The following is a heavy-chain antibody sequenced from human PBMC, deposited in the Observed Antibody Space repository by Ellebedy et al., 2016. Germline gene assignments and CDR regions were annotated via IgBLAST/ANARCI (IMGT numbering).Heavy chain of an antibody. V-gene: IGHV1-24*01. CDR1: GDTLTELS. D-gene: IGHD1-26*01. CDR2: FDPEDGDT. J-gene: IGHJ4*02. CDR3: ATDLSGSYGYNFDY. Sequence: ASVKVSCKVSGDTLTELSMHWVRQAPGKGLEWMGGFDPEDGDTIYAQNFQGRVTMTEDTSTDTAYMELSSLRSEDTAVYYCATDLSGSYGYNFDYWGQGTLVTVSS.